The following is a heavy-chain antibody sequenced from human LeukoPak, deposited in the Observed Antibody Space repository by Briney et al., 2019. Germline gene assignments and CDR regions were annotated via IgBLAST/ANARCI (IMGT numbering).Heavy chain of an antibody. CDR1: GFTFSSYA. D-gene: IGHD3-10*01. CDR3: AQVMGVRGAPSDY. V-gene: IGHV3-23*01. J-gene: IGHJ4*02. CDR2: ISGSGGTK. Sequence: GGSLRLSCAGSGFTFSSYAMTWVRQAPGKGLEWVSAISGSGGTKYYADSVNGRFTISRDNSKNTLYLQVNSLTAEDTALYYCAQVMGVRGAPSDYWGQGTLVTVSS.